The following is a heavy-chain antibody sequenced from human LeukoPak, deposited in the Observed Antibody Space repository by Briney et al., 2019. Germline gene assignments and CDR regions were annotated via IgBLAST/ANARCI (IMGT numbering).Heavy chain of an antibody. V-gene: IGHV3-23*01. Sequence: PGGSLRLSCAASGFTFSSCAMTWVRQAPGKGLESVSAISKSGGSTYYADSLKGRFTISRDNSKNTLYLQMNSLRAEDTAVYYCANIREYYYNGLDVWGQGTTVTVSS. CDR3: ANIREYYYNGLDV. CDR2: ISKSGGST. D-gene: IGHD3-3*02. J-gene: IGHJ6*02. CDR1: GFTFSSCA.